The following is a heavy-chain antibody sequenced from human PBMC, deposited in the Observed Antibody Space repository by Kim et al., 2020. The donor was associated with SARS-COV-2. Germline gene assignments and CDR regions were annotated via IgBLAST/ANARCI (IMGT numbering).Heavy chain of an antibody. Sequence: GGSLRLSCTASGFTFGDYAMSWFRQAPGKGLEWVGFIRSKAYGGTTEYAASVKGRFTISRDDSKSIAYLQMNSLKTEDTAVYYCTSFYPYYDSSGYSFRFDPWGQGTLVTVSS. CDR3: TSFYPYYDSSGYSFRFDP. D-gene: IGHD3-22*01. J-gene: IGHJ5*02. CDR1: GFTFGDYA. V-gene: IGHV3-49*03. CDR2: IRSKAYGGTT.